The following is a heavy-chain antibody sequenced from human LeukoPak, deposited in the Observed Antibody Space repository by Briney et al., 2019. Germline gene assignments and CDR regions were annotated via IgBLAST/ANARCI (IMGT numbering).Heavy chain of an antibody. V-gene: IGHV4-38-2*02. Sequence: SETLSLTCTVSGYSISSGYYWGWIRQPPGKGLEWIGSIYHSGSTYYNPSLKSRVTISVDTSKNQFSLKLSSVTAADTAVYYCARISLPRLGESIPPPFFDYWGQGTLVTVSS. CDR1: GYSISSGYY. CDR3: ARISLPRLGESIPPPFFDY. CDR2: IYHSGST. J-gene: IGHJ4*02. D-gene: IGHD3-10*01.